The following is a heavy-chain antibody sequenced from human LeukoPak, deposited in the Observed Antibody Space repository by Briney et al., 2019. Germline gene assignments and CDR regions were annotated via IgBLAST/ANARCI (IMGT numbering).Heavy chain of an antibody. Sequence: RPGGSLRLSCAASGFDFSSHWMSWVRQAPGKGLEWVANIKQDGSEKYYVDSVKGRFTISRDNAKNSLYLQMNSLRAEDTAVYYCARVTDVWGIYRFFDYWGQGTLVTVSS. D-gene: IGHD3-16*02. CDR3: ARVTDVWGIYRFFDY. CDR1: GFDFSSHW. V-gene: IGHV3-7*01. J-gene: IGHJ4*02. CDR2: IKQDGSEK.